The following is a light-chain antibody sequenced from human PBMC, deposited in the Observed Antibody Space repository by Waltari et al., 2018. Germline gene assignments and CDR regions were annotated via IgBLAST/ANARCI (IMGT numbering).Light chain of an antibody. CDR3: QQYYNYPWT. Sequence: AIRMTQSPSSLSASTGDRVTITCRASQAISSYLAWYQQKPGTAPKFLISATSTLQSGVPSRCSGSGFGTDFTLTINCLQSEDFATYYCQQYYNYPWTFGQGTKVEIK. CDR1: QAISSY. CDR2: ATS. V-gene: IGKV1-8*01. J-gene: IGKJ1*01.